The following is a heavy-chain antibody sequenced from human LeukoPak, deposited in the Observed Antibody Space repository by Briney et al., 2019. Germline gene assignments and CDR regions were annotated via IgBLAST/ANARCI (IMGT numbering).Heavy chain of an antibody. D-gene: IGHD3-10*01. CDR1: GGSISSSNW. Sequence: PSGTLSLTCAVSGGSISSSNWWSWVRQPPGKGLEWIGEIYHSGSTNYNPSLKSRVTISVDTSKNQFSLKLSSVTAADTAVYYCARAAMVRGVPIVLDYWGQGTLVTVSS. CDR2: IYHSGST. CDR3: ARAAMVRGVPIVLDY. V-gene: IGHV4-4*02. J-gene: IGHJ4*02.